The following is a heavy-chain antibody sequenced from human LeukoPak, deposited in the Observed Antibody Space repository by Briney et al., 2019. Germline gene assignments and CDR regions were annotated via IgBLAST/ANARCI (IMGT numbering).Heavy chain of an antibody. CDR1: GYSISSGYY. Sequence: SETLSLTCTVSGYSISSGYYWGWIRQPLGKGLEWIGSIYHSGSTYYNPSLKSRVTISVDTSKNQFSLKLSSVTAADTAVYYCARLEEGYGSGRRENYYYYYMDVWGKGTTVTISS. J-gene: IGHJ6*03. CDR2: IYHSGST. V-gene: IGHV4-38-2*02. D-gene: IGHD3-10*01. CDR3: ARLEEGYGSGRRENYYYYYMDV.